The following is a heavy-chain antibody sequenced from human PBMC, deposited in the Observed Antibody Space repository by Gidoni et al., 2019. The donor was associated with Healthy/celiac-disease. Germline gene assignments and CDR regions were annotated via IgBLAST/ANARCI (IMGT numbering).Heavy chain of an antibody. CDR3: ARQIVISSGGAFDI. Sequence: QLQLQESGPGLVKPSETLSLTCTVSGGSISSSSYYWGWIRQPPGKGLEWIGSIYYSGSTYYNPSLKSRVTISVDTSKNQFSLKLSSVTAADTAVYYCARQIVISSGGAFDIWGQGTMVTVSS. CDR1: GGSISSSSYY. CDR2: IYYSGST. V-gene: IGHV4-39*01. D-gene: IGHD3-10*01. J-gene: IGHJ3*02.